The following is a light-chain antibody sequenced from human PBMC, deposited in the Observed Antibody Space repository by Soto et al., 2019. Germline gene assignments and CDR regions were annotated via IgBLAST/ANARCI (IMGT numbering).Light chain of an antibody. Sequence: NFMLTQPHSVSESPGKTLSISCTRSSGSIANNYVQWYQQRPGSAPTTVIYENNQRLSGVPDRFSGSTDGSSNSASLTISGLQTEDEADYYCQSYDSDFVVFGGGTQLT. CDR2: ENN. V-gene: IGLV6-57*04. CDR3: QSYDSDFVV. CDR1: SGSIANNY. J-gene: IGLJ2*01.